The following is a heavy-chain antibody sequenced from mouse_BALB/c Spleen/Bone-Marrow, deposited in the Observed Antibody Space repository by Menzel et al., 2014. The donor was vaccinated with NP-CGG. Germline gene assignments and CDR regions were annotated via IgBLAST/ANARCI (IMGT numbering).Heavy chain of an antibody. V-gene: IGHV14-3*02. J-gene: IGHJ4*01. CDR3: AFIYYGYAMDY. CDR2: IDPANGNT. CDR1: GFNIKDTY. D-gene: IGHD2-1*01. Sequence: VQLQQSGAELVKPGASVKLSCTASGFNIKDTYMHWVKQRPEQGLEWIGRIDPANGNTKYDPKFQGKATITADTSSNTAYLQLSILTSEDTAVYYCAFIYYGYAMDYWGQGTSVTVSS.